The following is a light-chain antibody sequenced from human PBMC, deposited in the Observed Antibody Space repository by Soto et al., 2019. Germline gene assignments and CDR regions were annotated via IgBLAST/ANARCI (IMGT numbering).Light chain of an antibody. V-gene: IGKV1-5*03. CDR1: QSISTS. Sequence: DFQMTQSPSTLSASVGDRVTITRRASQSISTSLAWYRQKPGKAPELLIYKASTLQSGVPSRFSGSGSGTEFTLTISSLQPDDVATYYCHQYPTYSHFTFGPGTKVDIK. CDR2: KAS. CDR3: HQYPTYSHFT. J-gene: IGKJ3*01.